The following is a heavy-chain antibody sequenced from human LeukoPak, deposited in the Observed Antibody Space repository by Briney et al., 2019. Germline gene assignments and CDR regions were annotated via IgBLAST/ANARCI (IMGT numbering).Heavy chain of an antibody. V-gene: IGHV4-30-4*08. Sequence: SQTLSLTCSVSGGSISSGDYYWSWIRQPPGKGLEMIGYIYYSGSTYYNPSLKSRVTISVDTSKNQFSLKLSSVTAADTAVYYCARDGTQRGYSYAFDIWGQGTMVTVSS. CDR1: GGSISSGDYY. CDR3: ARDGTQRGYSYAFDI. J-gene: IGHJ3*02. D-gene: IGHD5-18*01. CDR2: IYYSGST.